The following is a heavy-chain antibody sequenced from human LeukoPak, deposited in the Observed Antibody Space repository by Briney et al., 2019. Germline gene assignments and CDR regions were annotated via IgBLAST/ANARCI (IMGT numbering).Heavy chain of an antibody. CDR2: IIPIFGTV. J-gene: IGHJ4*02. CDR1: GSTFRSFA. Sequence: ASVKVSCKASGSTFRSFAFTWVRQAPGQGLEWMGGIIPIFGTVNYAQKFQGRLTITADESTSAAYMELSSLRSEDTAVYYCARGDIAVAGTDFWGQGTLVTVSS. V-gene: IGHV1-69*01. D-gene: IGHD6-19*01. CDR3: ARGDIAVAGTDF.